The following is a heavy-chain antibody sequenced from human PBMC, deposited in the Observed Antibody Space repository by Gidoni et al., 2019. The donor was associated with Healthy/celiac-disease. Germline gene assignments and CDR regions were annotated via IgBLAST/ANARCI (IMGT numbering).Heavy chain of an antibody. V-gene: IGHV4-59*01. CDR3: ARESSSWYNYYYGMDV. CDR1: GGSISSYY. D-gene: IGHD6-13*01. CDR2: IYYSGST. Sequence: QVQLQESGPGLVKPSETLSLTCTVSGGSISSYYWSWIRQPPGKGLEWIGYIYYSGSTNYNPSLKSRVTISVDTSKNQFSLKLSSVTAADTAVYYCARESSSWYNYYYGMDVWGQGTTVTVSS. J-gene: IGHJ6*02.